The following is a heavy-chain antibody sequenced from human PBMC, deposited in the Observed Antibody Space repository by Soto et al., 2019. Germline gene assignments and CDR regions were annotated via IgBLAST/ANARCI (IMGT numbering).Heavy chain of an antibody. CDR2: ISGGIT. D-gene: IGHD2-21*02. CDR3: ATCIGGDCYSDH. J-gene: IGHJ5*02. CDR1: GFTFSNYA. Sequence: AGGPLRLSCSASGFTFSNYAMSWVRQAPGKGLEWVSAISGGITYYADSVKGRFTISRDNSKNTLFLQMTSLRVEDTAVYYCATCIGGDCYSDHWGRGALVTVPS. V-gene: IGHV3-23*01.